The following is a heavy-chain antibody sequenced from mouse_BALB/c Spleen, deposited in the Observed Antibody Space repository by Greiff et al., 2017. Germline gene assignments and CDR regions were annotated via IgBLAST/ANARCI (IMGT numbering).Heavy chain of an antibody. CDR3: AKPYGNYFYFDY. J-gene: IGHJ2*01. Sequence: EVKLVESGGGLVQPGGSRKLSCAASGFTFSSFGMHWVRQAPEKGLEWVAYISSGSSTIYYADTVKGRFTISRDNPKNTLFLQMTSLRSEDTAMYYCAKPYGNYFYFDYWGQGTTLTVSS. CDR2: ISSGSSTI. CDR1: GFTFSSFG. V-gene: IGHV5-17*02. D-gene: IGHD2-10*02.